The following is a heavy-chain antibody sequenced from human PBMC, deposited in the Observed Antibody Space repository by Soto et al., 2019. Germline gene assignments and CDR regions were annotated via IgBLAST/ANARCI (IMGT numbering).Heavy chain of an antibody. CDR1: GFTFSSYA. CDR2: ISGSGGST. J-gene: IGHJ3*02. V-gene: IGHV3-23*01. D-gene: IGHD3-22*01. Sequence: GGSLRLSCAASGFTFSSYAMSWVRQAPGKGLEWVSAISGSGGSTYYADSVKGRFTIARDNSKNTLYLQMNSLRAEDTAVYYCAKDWKYDSSGYYAFDIWGQGTMVTVSS. CDR3: AKDWKYDSSGYYAFDI.